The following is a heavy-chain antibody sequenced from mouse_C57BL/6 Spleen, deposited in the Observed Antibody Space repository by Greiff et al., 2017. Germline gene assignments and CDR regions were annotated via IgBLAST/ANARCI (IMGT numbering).Heavy chain of an antibody. D-gene: IGHD1-1*01. CDR1: GYNFTSYW. J-gene: IGHJ3*01. CDR3: AISGDVSSSWFAY. CDR2: IHPNSGGT. Sequence: VQLQQPGAELVKPGASVKLSCKASGYNFTSYWMHWVKQRPGQGLEWIGMIHPNSGGTNYNAKFKSKATMTVDTSSRTAYMQLSSLTSEDSAVYYGAISGDVSSSWFAYWGQGTLVTVSA. V-gene: IGHV1-64*01.